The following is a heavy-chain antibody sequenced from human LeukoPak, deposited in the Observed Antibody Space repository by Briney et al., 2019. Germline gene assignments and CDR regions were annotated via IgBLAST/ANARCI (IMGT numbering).Heavy chain of an antibody. V-gene: IGHV3-33*01. D-gene: IGHD3-22*01. CDR2: IWYDGSNK. CDR3: ARNYYDSSGYYSV. CDR1: GFTFSSYG. Sequence: GGSLRLSCAASGFTFSSYGMHWVRQAPGKGLEWVAVIWYDGSNKYYADSVKGRFTISRDNSKNTLYLQMNSLRAEDTAVYYCARNYYDSSGYYSVWGQGTTVTVSS. J-gene: IGHJ6*02.